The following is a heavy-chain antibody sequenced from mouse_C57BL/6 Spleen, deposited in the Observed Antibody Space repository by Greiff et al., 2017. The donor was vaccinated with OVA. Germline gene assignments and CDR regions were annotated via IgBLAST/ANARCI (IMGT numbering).Heavy chain of an antibody. D-gene: IGHD1-1*01. J-gene: IGHJ4*01. CDR1: GYTFTSYW. CDR3: ARRLRGAMDY. Sequence: QVQLQQPGAELVKPGASVKLSCKASGYTFTSYWMQWVQQRPGQGLEWIGEIDPSDSYTNSYQKFKGKATLTVDTSSSTAYMQLSSLTSEDSAVYYCARRLRGAMDYWGQGTSVTVSS. V-gene: IGHV1-50*01. CDR2: IDPSDSYT.